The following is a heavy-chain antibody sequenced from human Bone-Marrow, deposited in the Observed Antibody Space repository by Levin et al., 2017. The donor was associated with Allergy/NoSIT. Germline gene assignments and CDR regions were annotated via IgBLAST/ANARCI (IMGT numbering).Heavy chain of an antibody. CDR3: FRRSSSQPAGDH. CDR2: FAALNGNT. Sequence: GASVKVSCKTSGYTFLNYGLFWVRQAPGQGLEWMGSFAALNGNTNYAHKVQGRVTMTTDPSTSTAYTELRSLRPDDTAVYYCFRRSSSQPAGDHWGQGTLVTVSS. V-gene: IGHV1-18*01. J-gene: IGHJ4*02. D-gene: IGHD3-3*01. CDR1: GYTFLNYG.